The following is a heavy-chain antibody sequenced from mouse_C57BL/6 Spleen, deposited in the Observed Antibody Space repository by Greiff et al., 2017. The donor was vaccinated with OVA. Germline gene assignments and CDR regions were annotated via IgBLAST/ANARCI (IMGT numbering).Heavy chain of an antibody. V-gene: IGHV1-55*01. D-gene: IGHD2-5*01. Sequence: QVQLQQPGAELVKPGASVKMSCKASGYTFTSYWITWVKQRPGQGLEWIGDIYPGSGSTNYNEKFKSKATLTVDTSSSTAYMQLSSLTSEDSAVYYCAREEGYSNYGYFDVWGTGTTVTVSS. J-gene: IGHJ1*03. CDR3: AREEGYSNYGYFDV. CDR2: IYPGSGST. CDR1: GYTFTSYW.